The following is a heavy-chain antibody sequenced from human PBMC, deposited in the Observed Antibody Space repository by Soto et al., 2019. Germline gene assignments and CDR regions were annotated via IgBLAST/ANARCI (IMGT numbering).Heavy chain of an antibody. V-gene: IGHV3-64D*06. J-gene: IGHJ4*02. CDR2: ISSNGGST. CDR3: VKGFVVVIKRGFDY. CDR1: GFTFSSYA. D-gene: IGHD3-22*01. Sequence: GGSLRLSCPASGFTFSSYAMHWVRQAPGKGLEYVSAISSNGGSTYYAGSVKGRFTISRDNSKNTLCLQMSSLRAEDTAVYYCVKGFVVVIKRGFDYWGQGTLVTVSS.